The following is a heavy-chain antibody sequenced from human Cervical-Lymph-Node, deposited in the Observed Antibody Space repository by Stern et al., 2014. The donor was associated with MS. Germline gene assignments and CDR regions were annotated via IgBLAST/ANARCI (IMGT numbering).Heavy chain of an antibody. Sequence: QLPLQESGPGLVKPSGTLSLTCAVSGVSLSSGYLWSWVRQPPGKGLEWLGESYHSGSTNYNPSLKSRVTISVDTSKNHFSLKMNSVNAADTAVYYCARNGGNYAFDYWGQGTLVAVSS. CDR2: SYHSGST. J-gene: IGHJ4*02. CDR1: GVSLSSGYL. V-gene: IGHV4-4*02. D-gene: IGHD4-23*01. CDR3: ARNGGNYAFDY.